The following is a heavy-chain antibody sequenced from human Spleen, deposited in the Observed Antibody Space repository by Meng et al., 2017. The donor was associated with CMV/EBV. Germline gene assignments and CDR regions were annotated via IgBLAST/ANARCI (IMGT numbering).Heavy chain of an antibody. CDR2: IKNDGTFT. Sequence: GGSLRLSCAASGFTFSNYAMSWVRQAPGKGLVWVSSIKNDGTFTAYADSVKGRFTVSRDNAKDTVYLQMNSLTVEDAAVYYCGDFEAGWGQGTLVTVSS. D-gene: IGHD3-3*01. J-gene: IGHJ4*02. V-gene: IGHV3-74*01. CDR1: GFTFSNYA. CDR3: GDFEAG.